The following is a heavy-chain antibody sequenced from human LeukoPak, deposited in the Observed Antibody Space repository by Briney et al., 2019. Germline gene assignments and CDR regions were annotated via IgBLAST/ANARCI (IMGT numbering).Heavy chain of an antibody. CDR1: GFTFSSYS. J-gene: IGHJ4*02. CDR2: ISSSSIYI. CDR3: AGEEVKSVDN. Sequence: GGSLRLSCAASGFTFSSYSMNWVRQAPGKGLVWVSSISSSSIYIYYADSVKGRFTISRDNAKNSLYLQMNNLRVEDTAVYYCAGEEVKSVDNWGQGTLVTVSS. V-gene: IGHV3-21*04.